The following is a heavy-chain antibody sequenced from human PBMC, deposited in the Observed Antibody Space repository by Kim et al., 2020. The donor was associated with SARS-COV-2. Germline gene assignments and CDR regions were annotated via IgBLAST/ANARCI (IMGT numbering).Heavy chain of an antibody. V-gene: IGHV3-74*01. D-gene: IGHD6-13*01. Sequence: GGSLRHSCAASGFTFSDYWMHWVRLAPGKGLVWVSHIRNDGTTTDYADSVKGRFTISRDNAKNTLYLQMNSLRAEDAAMYYCVRSGGYLDYWGQGTLVTVSP. J-gene: IGHJ4*02. CDR2: IRNDGTTT. CDR3: VRSGGYLDY. CDR1: GFTFSDYW.